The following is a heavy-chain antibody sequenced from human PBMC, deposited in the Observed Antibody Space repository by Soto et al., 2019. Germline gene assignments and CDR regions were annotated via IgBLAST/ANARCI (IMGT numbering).Heavy chain of an antibody. J-gene: IGHJ3*02. Sequence: GASVKVSCKASGYTFINHGISWVRQAPGQGLEWMGWISAYNGNTNYAQKLQGRVTMTTDTSTSTAYMELRSLRSDDTAVYYCARDRSSTRENDAFDIWGQGTMVTVSS. V-gene: IGHV1-18*04. CDR2: ISAYNGNT. CDR3: ARDRSSTRENDAFDI. CDR1: GYTFINHG. D-gene: IGHD6-13*01.